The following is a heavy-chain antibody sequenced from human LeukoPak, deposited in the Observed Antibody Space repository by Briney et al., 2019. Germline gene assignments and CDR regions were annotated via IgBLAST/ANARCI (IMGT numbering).Heavy chain of an antibody. V-gene: IGHV3-30*18. CDR3: AKEMAEGGSGSYYNPGGNFDY. Sequence: GGSLRLSCAASGFTFSSYGMHWVRQAPGKGLEWVAVISYDGSNKYYADSVKGRFTISRDNSKNTLYLQMNSLRAEDTAVYYCAKEMAEGGSGSYYNPGGNFDYWGQGTLVTGSS. CDR1: GFTFSSYG. D-gene: IGHD3-10*01. J-gene: IGHJ4*02. CDR2: ISYDGSNK.